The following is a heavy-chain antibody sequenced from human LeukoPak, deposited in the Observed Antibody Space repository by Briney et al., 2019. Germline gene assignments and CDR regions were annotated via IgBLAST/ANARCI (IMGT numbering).Heavy chain of an antibody. CDR1: GFTFSSYS. D-gene: IGHD2-2*01. CDR2: ISYDGSNK. Sequence: GGSLRLSCAASGFTFSSYSMNWVRQAPGKGLEWVAVISYDGSNKYYADSVKGRFTISRDNSKNTLYLQMDSLRAEDTAVYYCAKDRGYCSSTSCYYFDYWGQGTLVTVSS. J-gene: IGHJ4*02. CDR3: AKDRGYCSSTSCYYFDY. V-gene: IGHV3-30*18.